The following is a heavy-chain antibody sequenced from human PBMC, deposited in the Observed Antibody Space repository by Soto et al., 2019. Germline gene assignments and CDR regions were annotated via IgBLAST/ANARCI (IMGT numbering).Heavy chain of an antibody. Sequence: QVQLVQSGAAEKKPGASVKVSCKASGYTCTTYGMHWERHAPGQRLEGMGWINAGNGNRKYSQKFQGRVTITRDTSASTAYMELSSLRYEDTAVYYCARGELLWDYWGQGTLVTVSS. CDR2: INAGNGNR. J-gene: IGHJ4*02. CDR1: GYTCTTYG. V-gene: IGHV1-3*05. D-gene: IGHD3-10*01. CDR3: ARGELLWDY.